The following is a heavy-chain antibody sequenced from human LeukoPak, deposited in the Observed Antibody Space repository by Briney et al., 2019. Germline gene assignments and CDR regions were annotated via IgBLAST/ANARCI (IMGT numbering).Heavy chain of an antibody. J-gene: IGHJ2*01. D-gene: IGHD2-2*01. Sequence: SETLSLTCAVYGWSFSGYYWSWIRQPPGKGLEWIGEINHSGSTNYNPSLKSRVTISVDTSKNQFSLKLSSVTAADTAVYYCARDRKVVPAAIRHWYFDLWGRGTLVTVSS. V-gene: IGHV4-34*01. CDR3: ARDRKVVPAAIRHWYFDL. CDR1: GWSFSGYY. CDR2: INHSGST.